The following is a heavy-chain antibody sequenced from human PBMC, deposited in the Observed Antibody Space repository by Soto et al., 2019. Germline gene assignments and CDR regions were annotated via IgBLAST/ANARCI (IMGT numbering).Heavy chain of an antibody. CDR1: GGSISNYY. CDR3: ARASVGPSGGGSRIMPFDY. J-gene: IGHJ4*02. V-gene: IGHV4-4*07. CDR2: IYTGGST. Sequence: SETLSLTCTVSGGSISNYYWSWIRQPAGRGLEWIGRIYTGGSTNYNPSLKSRVTMSTDTSKNQFSLRLTSVTAADTAVYYCARASVGPSGGGSRIMPFDYCGQGALVTVSS. D-gene: IGHD2-15*01.